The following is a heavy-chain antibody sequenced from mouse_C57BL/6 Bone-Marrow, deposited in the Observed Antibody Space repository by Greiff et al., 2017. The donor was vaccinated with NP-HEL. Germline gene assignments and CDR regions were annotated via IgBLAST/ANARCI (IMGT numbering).Heavy chain of an antibody. CDR2: IDPANGNT. CDR1: GYTFKNTY. Sequence: VQLQQPVAELVRPGASVKLSCTASGYTFKNTYMHWVKQRPEQGLEWIGRIDPANGNTNYAPKFQGKATLTVDTSSNTAYLQLSSLTSEDTAIYYCAREGYSNYGYYYAMDYGGQGTSVTVSA. V-gene: IGHV14-3*01. CDR3: AREGYSNYGYYYAMDY. D-gene: IGHD2-5*01. J-gene: IGHJ4*01.